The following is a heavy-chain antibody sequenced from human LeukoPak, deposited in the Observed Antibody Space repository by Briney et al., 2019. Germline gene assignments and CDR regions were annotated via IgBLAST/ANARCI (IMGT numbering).Heavy chain of an antibody. J-gene: IGHJ4*02. Sequence: PGGSLRLSCAASGFTVSSNYMSWVRQAPGKGLEWVSVIYSGGSTYYADSVKGRFTISRDNSKNTLYLQMNSLRAEDTAVYYCARGQTSSGWYGFDYWGQGTLVTVSS. V-gene: IGHV3-66*01. D-gene: IGHD6-19*01. CDR2: IYSGGST. CDR1: GFTVSSNY. CDR3: ARGQTSSGWYGFDY.